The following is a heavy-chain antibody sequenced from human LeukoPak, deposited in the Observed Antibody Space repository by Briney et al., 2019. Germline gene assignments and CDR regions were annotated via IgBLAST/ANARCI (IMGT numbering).Heavy chain of an antibody. J-gene: IGHJ4*02. CDR3: AHRRGGYNWNHGDFDY. D-gene: IGHD1-14*01. V-gene: IGHV2-5*02. Sequence: SGPTLVNPMETLTLTCTFSGFSLSTSGVGVGWIRQPPGKALEWLALIYWDDDKRYSPSLKSRLTITKVTSTNQVVLVMTNMDPVDTGTYYCAHRRGGYNWNHGDFDYWGQGTLVTVSP. CDR1: GFSLSTSGVG. CDR2: IYWDDDK.